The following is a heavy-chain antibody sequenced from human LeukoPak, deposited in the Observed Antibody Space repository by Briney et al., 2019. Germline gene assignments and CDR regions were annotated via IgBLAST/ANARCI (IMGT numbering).Heavy chain of an antibody. CDR1: GGSISSYY. Sequence: SETLSLTCTVSGGSISSYYWSWIRQPAGKGLEWIGRVYTSGSTNYNPSLKSRVTMSVDTSKNQFSLKLSSVTAADTAVYYCAREGLYDSSGYIDYWGQGTLVTVSS. D-gene: IGHD3-22*01. CDR3: AREGLYDSSGYIDY. CDR2: VYTSGST. J-gene: IGHJ4*02. V-gene: IGHV4-4*07.